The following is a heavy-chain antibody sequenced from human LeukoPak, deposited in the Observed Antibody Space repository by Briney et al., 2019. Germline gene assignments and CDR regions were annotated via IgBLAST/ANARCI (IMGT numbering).Heavy chain of an antibody. CDR2: MNSNTGNT. J-gene: IGHJ2*01. Sequence: DXNWVRQATGQGLEWMGWMNSNTGNTGYAQEFQGRVTMTRDTSIGTAYMELTNLRSVDTAVYYCARGRRGSSGPWSWYLDLWGRGTLVTASS. D-gene: IGHD3-22*01. CDR3: ARGRRGSSGPWSWYLDL. V-gene: IGHV1-8*01. CDR1: D.